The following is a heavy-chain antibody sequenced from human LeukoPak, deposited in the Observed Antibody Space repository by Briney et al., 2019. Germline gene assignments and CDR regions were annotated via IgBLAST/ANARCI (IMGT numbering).Heavy chain of an antibody. D-gene: IGHD3-3*01. Sequence: PSETLSLTCTVSGGSISSYYWSWIRQPPGKGLEWIGYIYYSGSTNYNPSLKSRVTISVDTSKNQFSLKLSSVTAADTAVCYCARARAFWSGYGYYGMDVWGQGTTVTVSS. CDR1: GGSISSYY. V-gene: IGHV4-59*01. CDR3: ARARAFWSGYGYYGMDV. CDR2: IYYSGST. J-gene: IGHJ6*02.